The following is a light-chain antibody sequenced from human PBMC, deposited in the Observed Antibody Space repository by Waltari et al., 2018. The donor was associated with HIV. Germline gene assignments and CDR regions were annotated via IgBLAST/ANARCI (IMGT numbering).Light chain of an antibody. Sequence: QSVLTQPPSASGTPGQRVTISCSGSSSNIGNNYVYWYHQLPGTAPKLIIYRSNPLPPGVPDRLSGSEAGASACLGIMGLRSGDEAYYDCAAWDDSLGGPGVGGGAKLTGL. CDR1: SSNIGNNY. CDR2: RSN. J-gene: IGLJ2*01. CDR3: AAWDDSLGGPG. V-gene: IGLV1-47*01.